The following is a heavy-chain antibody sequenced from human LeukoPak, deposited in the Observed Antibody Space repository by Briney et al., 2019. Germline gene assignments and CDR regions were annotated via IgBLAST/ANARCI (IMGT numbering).Heavy chain of an antibody. V-gene: IGHV3-30-3*01. CDR2: ISYDGSNK. Sequence: GGSLRLSCAASGFTFSSYAMHWVRQAPGKGLEWVAVISYDGSNKYYADSVKGRFTISRDNSKNTLYLQMNSLRAEDTAVYYCAREEVGDYGDYANDYWGQGTLVTVSS. J-gene: IGHJ4*02. D-gene: IGHD4-17*01. CDR3: AREEVGDYGDYANDY. CDR1: GFTFSSYA.